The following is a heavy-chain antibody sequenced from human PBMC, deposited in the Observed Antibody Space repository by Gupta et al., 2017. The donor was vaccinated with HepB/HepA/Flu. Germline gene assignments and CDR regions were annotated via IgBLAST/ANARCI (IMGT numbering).Heavy chain of an antibody. D-gene: IGHD2-15*01. J-gene: IGHJ3*01. CDR2: IIGTGVDR. Sequence: EVQLLESGGGLVEPGGSLRLSCEVPGFILSKYAMSWVRQAPGRGLEWVSHIIGTGVDRFYADSVEGRCTISRENYKNTLYLQMNGLRAEDTAVDDCAKGYSSENGGAFDVWGQGTRGTVSS. CDR3: AKGYSSENGGAFDV. CDR1: GFILSKYA. V-gene: IGHV3-23*01.